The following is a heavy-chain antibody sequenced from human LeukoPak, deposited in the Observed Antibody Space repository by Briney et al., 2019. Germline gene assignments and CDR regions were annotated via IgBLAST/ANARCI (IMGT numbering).Heavy chain of an antibody. CDR3: ARDRLRYFDWSHLDC. J-gene: IGHJ4*02. CDR2: TSAYNGNT. D-gene: IGHD3-9*01. Sequence: GASVKVSCKASGYTFTSYGISWVRQAPGQGLEWMGWTSAYNGNTNYAQKVQGRVTMTTDTSTSTAYMELRSLRSDDTAVYYCARDRLRYFDWSHLDCWGQGTLVTVSS. V-gene: IGHV1-18*01. CDR1: GYTFTSYG.